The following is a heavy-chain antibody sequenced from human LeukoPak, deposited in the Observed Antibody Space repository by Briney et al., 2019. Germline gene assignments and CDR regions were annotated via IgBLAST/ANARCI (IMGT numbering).Heavy chain of an antibody. J-gene: IGHJ6*04. CDR1: GFTFSSYS. CDR2: ISSSSSYI. D-gene: IGHD2-2*01. V-gene: IGHV3-21*01. CDR3: ARARSDIVVGNLDV. Sequence: GGSLRLSCAASGFTFSSYSMNWVRQAPGKGLEWVSSISSSSSYIYYADSVKGRFTISRDNAKNSLYLQMNSLRAEDTAVYYCARARSDIVVGNLDVWGKGTTVTVSS.